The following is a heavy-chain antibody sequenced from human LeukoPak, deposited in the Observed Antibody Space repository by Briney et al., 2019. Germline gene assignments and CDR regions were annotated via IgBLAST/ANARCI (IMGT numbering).Heavy chain of an antibody. V-gene: IGHV3-23*01. CDR3: AKLDGYSSSWSTFDY. J-gene: IGHJ4*02. Sequence: GGSLRLSCAASGFTFSSYAMSWVRQAPGKGLEWASAISGSGGSTYYADSVKGRFTISRDNSKNTLYLQMNSLRAEDTAVYYCAKLDGYSSSWSTFDYWGQGTLVTVSS. D-gene: IGHD6-13*01. CDR2: ISGSGGST. CDR1: GFTFSSYA.